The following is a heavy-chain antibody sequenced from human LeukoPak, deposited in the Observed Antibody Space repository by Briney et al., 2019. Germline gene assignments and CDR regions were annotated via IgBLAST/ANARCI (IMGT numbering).Heavy chain of an antibody. J-gene: IGHJ4*02. CDR2: INHSGGT. CDR1: TGSFSAHY. V-gene: IGHV4-34*01. D-gene: IGHD4-17*01. Sequence: SETLSLTCTVYTGSFSAHYWSWIRQPPGKGLEWIGEINHSGGTNYNPSLKSRVTISLDTSKNQFSLKLSSVTAADTAIYYCARGLKLTVTNVLEFDYWGQGSLVTVSS. CDR3: ARGLKLTVTNVLEFDY.